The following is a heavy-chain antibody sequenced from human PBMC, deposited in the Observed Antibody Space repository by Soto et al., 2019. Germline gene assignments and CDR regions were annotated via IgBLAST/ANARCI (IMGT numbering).Heavy chain of an antibody. CDR2: IYYSGST. V-gene: IGHV4-61*01. D-gene: IGHD3-3*01. CDR1: GGSVSSGSYY. CDR3: ARENDHAVGICSGYPSGVGWFDL. Sequence: LTCTVSGGSVSSGSYYWSWIRQPPGKGLEWIGYIYYSGSTNYNPSLKSRVTISVDTSKNQFSLKLSSVTAADTAVYYCARENDHAVGICSGYPSGVGWFDLWGQATFVTVS. J-gene: IGHJ5*02.